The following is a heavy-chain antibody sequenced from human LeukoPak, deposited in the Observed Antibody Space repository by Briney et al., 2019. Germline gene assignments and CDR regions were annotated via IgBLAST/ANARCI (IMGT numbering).Heavy chain of an antibody. CDR2: ISPRGDTV. CDR3: ARSMGGINY. Sequence: PGGSLRLSCAASGFTFSSYEMSWVRQAPGKGLAWVSYISPRGDTVYYADSVKGRFTISRDNAKNSLNLQMNSLRAEDTAVYYCARSMGGINYWGQGPWSPSPQ. J-gene: IGHJ4*02. CDR1: GFTFSSYE. V-gene: IGHV3-48*03. D-gene: IGHD3-16*02.